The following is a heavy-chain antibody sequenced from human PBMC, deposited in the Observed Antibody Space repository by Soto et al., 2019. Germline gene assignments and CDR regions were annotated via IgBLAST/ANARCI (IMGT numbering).Heavy chain of an antibody. CDR3: ARSGDCTGTSCHLRGPFDS. V-gene: IGHV4-34*12. Sequence: SETLSLTCGVSGGSFGGYYWAWIRQPPGKGLEWIGEIFHSGSTNYNPSLESLLTISIDTSKIQFSLKLTSVTAADTAVYFCARSGDCTGTSCHLRGPFDSWGPGTLVTVSS. D-gene: IGHD2-8*02. CDR1: GGSFGGYY. J-gene: IGHJ4*02. CDR2: IFHSGST.